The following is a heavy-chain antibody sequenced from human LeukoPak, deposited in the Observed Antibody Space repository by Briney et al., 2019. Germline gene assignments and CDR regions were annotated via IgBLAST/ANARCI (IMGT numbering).Heavy chain of an antibody. CDR2: TYYRSKWYN. D-gene: IGHD3-9*01. Sequence: QSQTLSLTCAISGDSVSSNSAAWNWIRQSPSRGLEWLGRTYYRSKWYNDYAVSAKSRITINPDTSKNQFSLQLNSVTPEDTAVYYCAREGRDVLRYFDWLFSRWFDPWGQGTLVTVSS. V-gene: IGHV6-1*01. CDR1: GDSVSSNSAA. J-gene: IGHJ5*02. CDR3: AREGRDVLRYFDWLFSRWFDP.